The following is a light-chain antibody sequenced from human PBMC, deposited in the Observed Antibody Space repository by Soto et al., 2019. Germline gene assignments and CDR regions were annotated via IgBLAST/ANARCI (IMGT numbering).Light chain of an antibody. CDR2: DSS. Sequence: EVVMTQSPATLSLSPGERATLSCRASQSVSSNLVWYQQNPAQAPRLLIYDSSTRATGVPARFSGSGCGTKFTLTISSLQSEDFAIYFCQQCNNWPYTFGLGTKREIK. CDR1: QSVSSN. V-gene: IGKV3-15*01. J-gene: IGKJ2*01. CDR3: QQCNNWPYT.